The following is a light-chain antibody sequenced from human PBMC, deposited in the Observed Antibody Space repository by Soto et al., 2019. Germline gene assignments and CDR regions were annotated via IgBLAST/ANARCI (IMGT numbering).Light chain of an antibody. CDR3: HQPYTTPPA. CDR1: QSISSY. V-gene: IGKV1-39*01. J-gene: IGKJ3*01. CDR2: AES. Sequence: DIQMTPSPSSLSASVGDRVIINCRASQSISSYLNWYQQKPGKAPKLLIYAESILQSGVTSRFSRSESGRDVGHTISSLQPEDYSTYHYHQPYTTPPAFGPGNNVNLQ.